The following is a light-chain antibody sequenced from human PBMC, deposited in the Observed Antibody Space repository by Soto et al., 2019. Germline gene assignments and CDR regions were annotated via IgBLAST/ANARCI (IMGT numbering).Light chain of an antibody. Sequence: DIQMTQSPSSLSASVGDRVTITCRASQGISNYLAWYQQKPGKVPKLLIYAASTLQSLVPSRISGSGSGTDFTLTISSLQPADVAAYYCQMYSSTAYTFGQGTKLEIK. V-gene: IGKV1-27*01. CDR1: QGISNY. J-gene: IGKJ2*01. CDR3: QMYSSTAYT. CDR2: AAS.